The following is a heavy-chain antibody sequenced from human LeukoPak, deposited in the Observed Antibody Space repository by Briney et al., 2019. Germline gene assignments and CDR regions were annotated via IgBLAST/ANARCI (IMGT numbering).Heavy chain of an antibody. CDR3: AKGHPYGDYIFDY. D-gene: IGHD4-17*01. Sequence: GGSLRLSCAASAFTVSGNYMSWVRQAPGKGLEWVSAISGSGATTTYADSVKGRFTISRENSKNTLYLQMNSLRTEDTAIYFCAKGHPYGDYIFDYWGQGTLVTVSS. V-gene: IGHV3-23*01. J-gene: IGHJ4*02. CDR2: ISGSGATT. CDR1: AFTVSGNY.